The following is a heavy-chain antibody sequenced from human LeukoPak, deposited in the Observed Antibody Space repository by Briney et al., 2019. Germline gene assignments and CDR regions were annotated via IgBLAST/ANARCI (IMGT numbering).Heavy chain of an antibody. V-gene: IGHV3-30-3*01. J-gene: IGHJ4*02. Sequence: GGSLRLSCAASGFTFSSYAMHWVRQAPGKGLEWVAVISYDGSNKYYAASVKGRFTISRDNSKNTLYLQMNSLRAEDTAVYYCARVRGSYYVYWDYWGQGTLVTVSS. CDR1: GFTFSSYA. D-gene: IGHD1-26*01. CDR2: ISYDGSNK. CDR3: ARVRGSYYVYWDY.